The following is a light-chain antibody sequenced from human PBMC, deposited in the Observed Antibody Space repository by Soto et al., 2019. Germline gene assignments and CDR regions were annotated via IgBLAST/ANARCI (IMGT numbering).Light chain of an antibody. CDR1: SSDVGGYNY. J-gene: IGLJ2*01. CDR2: DVS. V-gene: IGLV2-11*01. CDR3: CSYAGNYILI. Sequence: QSVLTQPRSVSGSPGQSVTVSCSGTSSDVGGYNYVSWFQQHPGKAPKLMIYDVSQRPSGVPDRFSGSKSGNTASLTISGLQAEDEADYYCCSYAGNYILIFGGGTKLTVL.